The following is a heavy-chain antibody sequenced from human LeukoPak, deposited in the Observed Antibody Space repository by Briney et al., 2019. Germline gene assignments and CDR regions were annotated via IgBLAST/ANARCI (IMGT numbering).Heavy chain of an antibody. D-gene: IGHD4-11*01. CDR3: ARWTTTYLDY. Sequence: SVKVSCKASGYTFTSYAISWVRQAPGQGLEWMGRIIPILGIANFAQKFQGRVTMTTDTSTITVYMELSSLRSEDTAVYYCARWTTTYLDYWGQGTLVTVSS. CDR1: GYTFTSYA. CDR2: IIPILGIA. J-gene: IGHJ4*02. V-gene: IGHV1-69*04.